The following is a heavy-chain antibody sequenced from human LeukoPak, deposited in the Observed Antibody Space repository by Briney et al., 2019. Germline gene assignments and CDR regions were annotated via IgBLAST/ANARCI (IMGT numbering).Heavy chain of an antibody. J-gene: IGHJ4*02. CDR2: INGDESIT. D-gene: IGHD3-22*01. V-gene: IGHV3-74*01. CDR1: GFSISSYW. Sequence: GSLRLSCAASGFSISSYWMHWVRQAPGKGLVWVSRINGDESITNYADSVKGRFTISRDNAKNTLFLQMSSLRADDTAVYYCARDRPYCFDISGYFDYWGQGTLVTVSS. CDR3: ARDRPYCFDISGYFDY.